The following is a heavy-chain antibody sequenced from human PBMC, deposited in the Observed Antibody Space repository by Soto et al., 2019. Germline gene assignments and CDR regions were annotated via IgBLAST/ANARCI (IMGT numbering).Heavy chain of an antibody. Sequence: GESLKISCQGSGYTFTDYWIGWVRQMPGKGLEWMGIIYPGDSDTKYSPSFRGQVTISVDKSISTAYPQWSSLKASDTATYYCARMMAASGTAFDYWGQGALVTVSS. CDR1: GYTFTDYW. J-gene: IGHJ4*02. CDR3: ARMMAASGTAFDY. D-gene: IGHD6-13*01. V-gene: IGHV5-51*01. CDR2: IYPGDSDT.